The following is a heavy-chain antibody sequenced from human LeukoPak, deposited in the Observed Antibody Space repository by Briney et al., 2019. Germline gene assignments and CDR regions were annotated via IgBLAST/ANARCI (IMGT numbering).Heavy chain of an antibody. D-gene: IGHD2-2*01. Sequence: SQTLSLTCTVSGGSISSGSYYWSWIRLPAGKGLEWIGRIYTSGSTNYNPSLKSRVTISVDTSKSQFSLKLSSVTAADTAVYYCARGIIVVVPAAIVWNWFDPWGQGTLVTVSS. CDR1: GGSISSGSYY. V-gene: IGHV4-61*02. CDR3: ARGIIVVVPAAIVWNWFDP. J-gene: IGHJ5*02. CDR2: IYTSGST.